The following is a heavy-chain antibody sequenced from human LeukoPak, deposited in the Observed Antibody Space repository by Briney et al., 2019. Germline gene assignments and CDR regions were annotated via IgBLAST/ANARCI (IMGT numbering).Heavy chain of an antibody. D-gene: IGHD5-18*01. CDR3: AREAGTAMAPFDY. CDR2: INPSGGST. Sequence: ASVKVSCKASGYTFTSYYIHWVRQAPGQGREWMGLINPSGGSTSYAQKFQGRVTMTRDTSTSTVYMELSSLRSEDTAVYYCAREAGTAMAPFDYWGQGTLVTVSS. CDR1: GYTFTSYY. J-gene: IGHJ4*02. V-gene: IGHV1-46*01.